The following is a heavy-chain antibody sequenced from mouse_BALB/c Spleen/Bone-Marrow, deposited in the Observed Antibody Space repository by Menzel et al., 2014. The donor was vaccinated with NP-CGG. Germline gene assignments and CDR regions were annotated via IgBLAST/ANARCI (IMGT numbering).Heavy chain of an antibody. V-gene: IGHV2-6-4*01. D-gene: IGHD2-10*02. Sequence: QVTLKVCGPGLVAPSQSLSITCTVSGFSLSRYSVHWVRQPPGKGLEWLGMIWGGGSTDYNSALKSRLSISKDNSKSQVFLKMNSLQTDDTAMYYCATYGNYVGYAMDYWGQGTSVTVSS. CDR2: IWGGGST. J-gene: IGHJ4*01. CDR3: ATYGNYVGYAMDY. CDR1: GFSLSRYS.